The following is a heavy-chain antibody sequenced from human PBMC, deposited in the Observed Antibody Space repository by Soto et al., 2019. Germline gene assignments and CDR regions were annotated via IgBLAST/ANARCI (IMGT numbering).Heavy chain of an antibody. D-gene: IGHD3-9*01. V-gene: IGHV3-21*01. J-gene: IGHJ5*02. CDR3: ARGRDYDILTGYSHNWFDP. CDR2: ISSSSSYI. Sequence: EVQLVESGGGLVKPGGSLRLSCAASGFTFSSYSMNWVRQAPGKGLEWVSSISSSSSYIYNADSVKGRFTISRDNAKNSLYLQMNSLRAEDTAVYYCARGRDYDILTGYSHNWFDPWGQGTLVTVSS. CDR1: GFTFSSYS.